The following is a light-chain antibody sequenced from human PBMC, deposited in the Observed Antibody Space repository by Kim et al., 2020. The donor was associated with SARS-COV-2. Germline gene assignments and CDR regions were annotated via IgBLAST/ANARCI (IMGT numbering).Light chain of an antibody. CDR1: SSDVGGYNY. CDR3: SSYAGNYNLV. J-gene: IGLJ2*01. CDR2: EVS. Sequence: GQSVTSSCTATSSDVGGYNYVSWYQQHPGKAPKLMIYEVSKRPSGVPDRFSGSKSGNTASLTVSGLQAEDEADYYCSSYAGNYNLVFGGGTQLTVL. V-gene: IGLV2-8*01.